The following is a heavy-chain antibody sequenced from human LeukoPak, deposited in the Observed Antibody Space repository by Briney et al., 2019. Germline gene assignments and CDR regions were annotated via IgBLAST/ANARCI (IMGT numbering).Heavy chain of an antibody. CDR1: GGSFSGYY. D-gene: IGHD3-22*01. Sequence: SETLSLTCAVYGGSFSGYYWSWIRQPPGKGREWIGEINHSGSTNYNPSLKSRVTISVDTSKNQFSLKLSSVTAADTAVYYCATGLNNYYDSSGYPNWFDPWGQGTLVIVSS. CDR3: ATGLNNYYDSSGYPNWFDP. J-gene: IGHJ5*02. V-gene: IGHV4-34*01. CDR2: INHSGST.